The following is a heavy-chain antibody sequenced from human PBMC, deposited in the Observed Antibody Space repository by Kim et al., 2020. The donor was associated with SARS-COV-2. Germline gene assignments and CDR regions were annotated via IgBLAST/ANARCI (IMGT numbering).Heavy chain of an antibody. J-gene: IGHJ4*02. CDR3: ARHESARQILDY. V-gene: IGHV5-10-1*01. Sequence: NYSPPFQGHVTISADKSISTAYLQWSSLKASDTAMYYCARHESARQILDYWGQGTLVTVSS.